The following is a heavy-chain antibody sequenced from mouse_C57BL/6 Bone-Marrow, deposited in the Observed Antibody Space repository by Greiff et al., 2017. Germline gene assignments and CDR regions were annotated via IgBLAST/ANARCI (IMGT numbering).Heavy chain of an antibody. D-gene: IGHD4-1*01. CDR1: GYTFTSYW. CDR2: IYPGSGST. CDR3: AREGETGTHFDY. V-gene: IGHV1-55*01. J-gene: IGHJ2*01. Sequence: VKLQQPGAELVKPGASVKMSCKASGYTFTSYWITWVKQRPGQGLEWIGDIYPGSGSTNYNEKFKSKATLTVDTSSSTAYMQLSSLTSEDSAVYYCAREGETGTHFDYWGQGTTLTVSS.